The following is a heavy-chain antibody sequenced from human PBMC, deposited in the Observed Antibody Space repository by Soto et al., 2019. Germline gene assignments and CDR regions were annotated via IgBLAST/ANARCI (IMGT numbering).Heavy chain of an antibody. D-gene: IGHD3-3*01. J-gene: IGHJ3*01. CDR2: ISDSGGNT. Sequence: VQLLESGGGLVQPGGSLRLYCAASGFIFSNYAMTWVRQAPGEGLGWVSAISDSGGNTYYADSVKGRFTISRDNSKSTLYLQMNSLSAEDTAVYYCVKTVFWSGDHSFDDWGQGTKVTVSS. V-gene: IGHV3-23*01. CDR1: GFIFSNYA. CDR3: VKTVFWSGDHSFDD.